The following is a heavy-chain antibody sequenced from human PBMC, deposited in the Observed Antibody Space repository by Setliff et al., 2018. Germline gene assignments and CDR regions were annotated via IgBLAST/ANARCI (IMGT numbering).Heavy chain of an antibody. J-gene: IGHJ4*02. D-gene: IGHD4-17*01. CDR1: GYTFTSYY. CDR2: INPSGGTT. CDR3: ASGYDYGGNSEYYFDY. Sequence: GASVKVSCKATGYTFTSYYMHWVRQAPGQGLEWMGIINPSGGTTGYAQKFQGRVTITADESTSTAYMELSSLRSEDTAVYYCASGYDYGGNSEYYFDYWGQGTLVTVSS. V-gene: IGHV1-46*01.